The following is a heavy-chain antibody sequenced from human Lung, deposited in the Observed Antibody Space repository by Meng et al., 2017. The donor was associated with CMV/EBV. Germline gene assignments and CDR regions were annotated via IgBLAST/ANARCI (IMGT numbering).Heavy chain of an antibody. V-gene: IGHV3-11*01. J-gene: IGHJ4*02. CDR3: ARLYREVDY. Sequence: GESLKISCAASGFTFIDYYMGWIRQAPGKGLEWVSYISGSGSTVYYADSVKGRFTISRDNAKNSLYLQMNSLRAEDMAVYYCARLYREVDYWGQGTLVTVSS. CDR2: ISGSGSTV. CDR1: GFTFIDYY. D-gene: IGHD4-11*01.